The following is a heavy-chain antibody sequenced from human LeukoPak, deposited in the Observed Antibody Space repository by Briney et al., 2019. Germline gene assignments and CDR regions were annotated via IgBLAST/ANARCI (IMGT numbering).Heavy chain of an antibody. CDR1: GFTFSSYS. D-gene: IGHD1-26*01. Sequence: GGSLSLSSAASGFTFSSYSMNWVRQAPGKGLEWVSSISSSSSYIYYADSVKGRFTISRDNAKNSLYLQMNSLRAEDTAGYYCARERGGSYYFDYWGQGALVTVSS. CDR2: ISSSSSYI. CDR3: ARERGGSYYFDY. V-gene: IGHV3-21*01. J-gene: IGHJ4*02.